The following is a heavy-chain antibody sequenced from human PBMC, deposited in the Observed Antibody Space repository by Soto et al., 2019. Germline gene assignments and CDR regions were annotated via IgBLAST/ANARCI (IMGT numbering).Heavy chain of an antibody. CDR1: GDTFNFYT. Sequence: QVQLVQSGAEVKKPGSSVKVSCKASGDTFNFYTINWVRQAPGLGLEWMGRFNPILSFSNSALKFQGRVTLTAEKPTSTASMVRSSLDPKDTPIITLAPALVPGIRPFDYGARGALVPSP. CDR2: FNPILSFS. V-gene: IGHV1-69*02. J-gene: IGHJ4*02. CDR3: APALVPGIRPFDY. D-gene: IGHD3-10*01.